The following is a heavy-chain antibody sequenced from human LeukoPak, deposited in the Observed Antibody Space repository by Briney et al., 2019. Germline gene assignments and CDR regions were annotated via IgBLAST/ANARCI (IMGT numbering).Heavy chain of an antibody. CDR1: GYTFTGYY. Sequence: EASVKVSCKASGYTFTGYYMHWVRQAPGQGLEWMGWINPNSGGTNYAQKFQGRVTMTRDTSISTAYMELSRLRSDDTAVYYCARERPRITMVRVTPNWFDPWGQGTLVTVSS. CDR2: INPNSGGT. CDR3: ARERPRITMVRVTPNWFDP. J-gene: IGHJ5*02. V-gene: IGHV1-2*02. D-gene: IGHD3-10*01.